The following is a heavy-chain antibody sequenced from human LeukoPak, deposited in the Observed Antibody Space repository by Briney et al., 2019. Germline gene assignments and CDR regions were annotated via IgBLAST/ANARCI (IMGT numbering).Heavy chain of an antibody. D-gene: IGHD6-13*01. J-gene: IGHJ4*02. V-gene: IGHV3-23*01. CDR3: AKRGTYSSSGDY. CDR1: GFTFSSYA. CDR2: ISGSGGST. Sequence: GGSLRLSCAASGFTFSSYAMSWVRQAPGKGLEWVSAISGSGGSTYYADSVKGRFTISRDNSKSTLYPQMNSLRAEDTAVYYCAKRGTYSSSGDYWGQGTLVTVSS.